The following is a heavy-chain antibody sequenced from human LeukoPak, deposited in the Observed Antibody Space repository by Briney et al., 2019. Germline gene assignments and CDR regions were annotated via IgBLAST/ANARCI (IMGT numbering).Heavy chain of an antibody. CDR1: GYTFTSYG. CDR3: ARDGLPSYGMDV. Sequence: APVKVSCKASGYTFTSYGISWVRQAPGQGLEWMGWISAYNGNTNYAQKLQGRVTMTTDTSTSAAYMELRSLRSDYTAVYYCARDGLPSYGMDVWGQGTTVTVSS. J-gene: IGHJ6*02. CDR2: ISAYNGNT. V-gene: IGHV1-18*01.